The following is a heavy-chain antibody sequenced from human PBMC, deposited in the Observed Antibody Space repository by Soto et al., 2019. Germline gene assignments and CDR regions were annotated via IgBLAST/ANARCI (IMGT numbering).Heavy chain of an antibody. V-gene: IGHV1-2*04. CDR3: ARGDSTDCSNGVCSFFYNHDMDV. Sequence: SVKVSCKASGYSFTDYHIHWVRQAPGQGLEWLGRINPKSGGTSTAQKFQGWVTMTTDTSISTASMELTRLTSDDTAIYYCARGDSTDCSNGVCSFFYNHDMDVWGQGTTVTVS. CDR1: GYSFTDYH. CDR2: INPKSGGT. J-gene: IGHJ6*02. D-gene: IGHD2-8*01.